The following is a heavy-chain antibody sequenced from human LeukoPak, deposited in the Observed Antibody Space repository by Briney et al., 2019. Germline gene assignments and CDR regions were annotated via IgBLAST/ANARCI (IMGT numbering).Heavy chain of an antibody. V-gene: IGHV4-61*01. Sequence: SETLSLTCTVSGGSVSSGSYYWSWIRQPPGKGLEWIGYINYSGSTNYNPSLKSRVTISEDTSKNQFTLWLRSVTAADTAMYYCARAGGSYYDYWGQGTLVTVSS. CDR3: ARAGGSYYDY. CDR1: GGSVSSGSYY. J-gene: IGHJ4*01. CDR2: INYSGST. D-gene: IGHD1-26*01.